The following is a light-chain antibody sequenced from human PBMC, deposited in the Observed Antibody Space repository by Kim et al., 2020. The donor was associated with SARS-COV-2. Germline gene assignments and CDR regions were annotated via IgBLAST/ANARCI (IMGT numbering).Light chain of an antibody. CDR3: QQYNNFPIT. CDR2: KTS. CDR1: QSFSSW. Sequence: DIQMTQSPSTLSASVGDRVTITCRASQSFSSWLAWYQEKPGKVPKLLIYKTSILESGVPSRFSGSGSGTEFTLTISSLQPDDFATYYCQQYNNFPITFDQGTRLEIK. V-gene: IGKV1-5*03. J-gene: IGKJ5*01.